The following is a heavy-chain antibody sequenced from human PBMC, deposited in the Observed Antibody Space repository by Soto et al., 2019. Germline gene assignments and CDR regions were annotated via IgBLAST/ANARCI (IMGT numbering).Heavy chain of an antibody. J-gene: IGHJ4*02. Sequence: TGGSLRLSCAASGFTFSSYGMHWVRQAPGKGLEWVAVISYDGSNKYYADSVKGRFTISRDNSKNTLYLEMNSLRVEDTAMYFCASVATRYYFDSWGQGALVTVSS. CDR2: ISYDGSNK. D-gene: IGHD2-21*01. V-gene: IGHV3-30*03. CDR1: GFTFSSYG. CDR3: ASVATRYYFDS.